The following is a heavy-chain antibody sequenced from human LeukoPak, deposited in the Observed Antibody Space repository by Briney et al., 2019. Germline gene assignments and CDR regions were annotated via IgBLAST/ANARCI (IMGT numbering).Heavy chain of an antibody. D-gene: IGHD3-22*01. J-gene: IGHJ4*02. CDR2: IRIKGYGGTT. V-gene: IGHV3-49*04. CDR1: GLTFGEYA. CDR3: TTYSAGIVVVSDY. Sequence: PGQSLRLSCTPPGLTFGEYAMSWVRQAPGKGLEWVGFIRIKGYGGTTEYAASVKGRFSISRDDSKSIAYLQMNSLKTEGTAVYYCTTYSAGIVVVSDYWGQGTLVTVSS.